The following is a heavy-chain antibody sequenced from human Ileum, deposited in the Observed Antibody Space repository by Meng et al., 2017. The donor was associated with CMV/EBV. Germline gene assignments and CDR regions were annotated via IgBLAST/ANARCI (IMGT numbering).Heavy chain of an antibody. J-gene: IGHJ6*02. CDR1: GFTFSAYE. Sequence: GESLKISCAASGFTFSAYEINWVRQAPGKGLEWISYISSGGTFILYADSVQGRFTISRDNAKNSLYLQMNSLRAEDTALYYCARDFANAYGMDVWGQGTTVTVSS. D-gene: IGHD2-8*01. V-gene: IGHV3-48*03. CDR3: ARDFANAYGMDV. CDR2: ISSGGTFI.